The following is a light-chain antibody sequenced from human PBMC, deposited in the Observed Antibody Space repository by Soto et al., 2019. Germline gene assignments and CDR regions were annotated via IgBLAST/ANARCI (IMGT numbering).Light chain of an antibody. V-gene: IGKV1-5*01. CDR2: DGS. Sequence: DFQMTQSPSTLSASVGDRVTITCRASQSISTWLAWYQQKPGRAPKLLIYDGSSLESGVPSRFSGRRSGTEFTLTISGLQADDFATYYCQQSHTFPLTFGPGTRVEIK. CDR1: QSISTW. J-gene: IGKJ3*01. CDR3: QQSHTFPLT.